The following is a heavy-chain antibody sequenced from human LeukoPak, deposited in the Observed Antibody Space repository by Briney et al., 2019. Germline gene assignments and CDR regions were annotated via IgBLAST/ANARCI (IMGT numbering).Heavy chain of an antibody. Sequence: GGSLSLSCAASGFTFSSYAMSWVRQAPGKGLEWVSAISGSGGSTYYADSVKGRFTIARDNSKNTLYLQMNSLRAEDTAVYYCAKDKGGNSDYFDYWGQGTLVTVSS. CDR1: GFTFSSYA. D-gene: IGHD4-23*01. V-gene: IGHV3-23*01. CDR2: ISGSGGST. CDR3: AKDKGGNSDYFDY. J-gene: IGHJ4*02.